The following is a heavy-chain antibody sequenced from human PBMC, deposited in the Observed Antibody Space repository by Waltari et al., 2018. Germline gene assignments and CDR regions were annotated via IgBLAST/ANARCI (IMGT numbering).Heavy chain of an antibody. Sequence: LSLTCDISGDSISSNDVAWNWIRQSPSRGLEWLGRTYYRSKWSNDYAVSVKSRITINPDTSKNQFSLQLNSVTPDDTALYYCARGRNSGFDYWGQGTLVTVSS. D-gene: IGHD2-15*01. CDR3: ARGRNSGFDY. J-gene: IGHJ4*02. CDR1: GDSISSNDVA. CDR2: TYYRSKWSN. V-gene: IGHV6-1*01.